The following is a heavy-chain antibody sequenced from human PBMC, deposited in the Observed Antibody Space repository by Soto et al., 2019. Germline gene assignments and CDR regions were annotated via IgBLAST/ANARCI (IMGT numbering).Heavy chain of an antibody. CDR1: GYSFSTYD. J-gene: IGHJ5*02. CDR3: ATSYDSGFDP. V-gene: IGHV1-18*04. Sequence: QPQLVQSGAEVREPGASVKLSCKASGYSFSTYDISWLRQAPGKGLEWMGVIRPKNGNRNFAWKFLDTVIMTTDTSSNTAYMELESLRYDDTAIYYCATSYDSGFDPWGHGTLVTVSS. CDR2: IRPKNGNR. D-gene: IGHD3-3*01.